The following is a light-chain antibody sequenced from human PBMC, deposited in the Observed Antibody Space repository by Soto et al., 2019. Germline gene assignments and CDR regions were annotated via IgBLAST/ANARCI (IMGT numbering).Light chain of an antibody. CDR1: SSDVGSYNL. V-gene: IGLV2-23*01. CDR3: CSYAGSSTYV. Sequence: QSVLTHAAYGSGADGGWLTITCTETSSDVGSYNLVSWYQQHPGKAPKLMIYEGSKRPSGVSNRFSGSKSGNTASLTISGLQAEDEADYYCCSYAGSSTYVFGTGTKVTVL. CDR2: EGS. J-gene: IGLJ1*01.